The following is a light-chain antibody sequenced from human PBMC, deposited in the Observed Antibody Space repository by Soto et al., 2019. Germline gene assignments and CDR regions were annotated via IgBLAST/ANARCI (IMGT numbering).Light chain of an antibody. CDR3: SSHSSSGTLEV. CDR1: SSDVGGSNY. J-gene: IGLJ2*01. V-gene: IGLV2-14*03. CDR2: DVY. Sequence: QSALTQPASVSGSPGQSITISCAGTSSDVGGSNYVSWYQQHPGKAPKLMIYDVYIRPSGISNRFSGSKSGNTASLTISGLQAEDEADYYCSSHSSSGTLEVFGAGTKLTVL.